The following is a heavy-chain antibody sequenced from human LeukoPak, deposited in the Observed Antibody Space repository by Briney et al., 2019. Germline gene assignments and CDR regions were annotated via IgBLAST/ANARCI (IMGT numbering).Heavy chain of an antibody. J-gene: IGHJ4*02. V-gene: IGHV3-74*01. Sequence: PGGSLRLSCAASGYTFSTYWMHWVRQAPAKGLVWVSRINSDGSSTSYADPVKGRFTISRDNAKNTLYLQMNSLRAEDTAVYYCARDSPHGSNDFHYWGQGTLVTVSA. CDR3: ARDSPHGSNDFHY. CDR2: INSDGSST. CDR1: GYTFSTYW. D-gene: IGHD6-13*01.